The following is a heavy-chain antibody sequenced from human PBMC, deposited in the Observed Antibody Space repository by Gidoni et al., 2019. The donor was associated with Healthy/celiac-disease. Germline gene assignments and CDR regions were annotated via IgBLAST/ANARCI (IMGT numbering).Heavy chain of an antibody. J-gene: IGHJ4*02. D-gene: IGHD4-17*01. CDR2: IYYSGST. Sequence: QVHLQESGPGLVKPSQTLSLTCTVSGGPISSGGYYWSWIRQHPGKGLEWIGYIYYSGSTYYNPSHKSRVTISVDTSKNQFSLKLSSVTAADTAVYYCARGGDYGDYSDYWGQGTLVTVSS. V-gene: IGHV4-31*03. CDR3: ARGGDYGDYSDY. CDR1: GGPISSGGYY.